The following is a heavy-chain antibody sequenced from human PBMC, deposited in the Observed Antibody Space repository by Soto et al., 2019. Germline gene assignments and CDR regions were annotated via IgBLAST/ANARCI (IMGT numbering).Heavy chain of an antibody. CDR3: ARDPYYYGSGPYYPSLYYYGMDV. Sequence: HPGGSLRLSCAASGFTFSSYAIHWVRQAPGKGLEWVAAISYDGRNKYYADSVKGRFTISRGNFKNTLYLQMNSLRAEDTAVYYCARDPYYYGSGPYYPSLYYYGMDVWGQGTTVTVSS. CDR2: ISYDGRNK. J-gene: IGHJ6*02. V-gene: IGHV3-30*04. CDR1: GFTFSSYA. D-gene: IGHD3-10*01.